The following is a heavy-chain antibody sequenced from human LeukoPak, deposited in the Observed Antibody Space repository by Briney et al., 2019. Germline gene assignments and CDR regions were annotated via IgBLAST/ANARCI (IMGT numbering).Heavy chain of an antibody. CDR1: GFTFSSYA. CDR3: AKDRVFYGGAFDI. J-gene: IGHJ3*02. V-gene: IGHV3-23*01. D-gene: IGHD4-23*01. CDR2: ISGSGGST. Sequence: GGSLRLSCAASGFTFSSYAMSWVRQAPGKGLEWVSAISGSGGSTYYSDSVKGRFTISRDNSKNTLYLQMNSLRAEDTAVYYCAKDRVFYGGAFDIWGQGTVVTVSS.